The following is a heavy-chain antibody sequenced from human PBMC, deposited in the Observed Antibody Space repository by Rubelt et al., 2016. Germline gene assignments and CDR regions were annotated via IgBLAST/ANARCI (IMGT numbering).Heavy chain of an antibody. J-gene: IGHJ4*02. V-gene: IGHV3-15*01. Sequence: SGGGLVKPGGSLRISCTGSGFTFSNAWLSWVRQAPGKGLEWLGRIKSRGDGGALDYAAPVKGRFTISRDDSKNSMYLQMNSLKTEDTAVYYCDSWHYGNSVYWGQGTLVTISS. CDR3: DSWHYGNSVY. CDR1: GFTFSNAW. D-gene: IGHD4-23*01. CDR2: IKSRGDGGAL.